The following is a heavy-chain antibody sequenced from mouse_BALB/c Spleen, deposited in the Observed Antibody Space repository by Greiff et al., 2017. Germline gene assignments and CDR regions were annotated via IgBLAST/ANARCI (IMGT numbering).Heavy chain of an antibody. CDR1: GFTFTDYY. J-gene: IGHJ2*01. D-gene: IGHD1-2*01. CDR3: ARSYGDY. CDR2: IRNKANGYTT. Sequence: EVKVEESGGGLVQPGGSLRLSCATSGFTFTDYYMSWVRQPPGKALEWLGFIRNKANGYTTEYSASVKGRFTISRDNSQSILYLQMNTLRAEDSATYYCARSYGDYWGQGTTLTVSS. V-gene: IGHV7-3*02.